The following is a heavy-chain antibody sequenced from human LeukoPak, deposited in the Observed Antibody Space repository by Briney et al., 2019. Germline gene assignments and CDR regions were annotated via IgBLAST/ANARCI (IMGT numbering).Heavy chain of an antibody. CDR1: GGSISSYY. D-gene: IGHD6-13*01. CDR2: IYTSGST. CDR3: ARDWRSSWFDYYYYYMDV. J-gene: IGHJ6*03. Sequence: ETLSLTCTVSGGSISSYYWSWIRQPAGKGLEWIGRIYTSGSTNYNPSLKSRVTISVDKSKNQFSLKLSSVTAADTAVYYCARDWRSSWFDYYYYYMDVWGKGTTISVSS. V-gene: IGHV4-4*07.